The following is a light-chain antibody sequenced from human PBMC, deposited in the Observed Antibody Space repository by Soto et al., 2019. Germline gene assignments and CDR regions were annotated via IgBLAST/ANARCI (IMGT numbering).Light chain of an antibody. V-gene: IGLV2-8*01. CDR2: EVS. CDR3: SSYAGSNIDYV. CDR1: SSDVGGYKY. Sequence: QSALAQPPSASGSPGQSVTISCTGTSSDVGGYKYVSWYQQHPGKVPKLMIYEVSKRPSGVPDRFSGSKSGNTASLTVSGLQDEDEADYYCSSYAGSNIDYVFGTGTKVTVL. J-gene: IGLJ1*01.